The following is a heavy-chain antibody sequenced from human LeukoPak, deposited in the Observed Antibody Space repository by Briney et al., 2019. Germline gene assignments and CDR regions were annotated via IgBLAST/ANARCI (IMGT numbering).Heavy chain of an antibody. V-gene: IGHV1-24*01. D-gene: IGHD3-10*01. CDR3: AXXXXXSGSYGYYFDY. Sequence: ASVKVSCKVSGYTLTELSMHWVRQAPGKGLEWMGGFDPEDGETIYAQKFQGRVTMTEDTSTDTAYMELSSLRSEDTAVYYCAXXXXXSGSYGYYFDYWGQGTLVTVSS. J-gene: IGHJ4*02. CDR2: FDPEDGET. CDR1: GYTLTELS.